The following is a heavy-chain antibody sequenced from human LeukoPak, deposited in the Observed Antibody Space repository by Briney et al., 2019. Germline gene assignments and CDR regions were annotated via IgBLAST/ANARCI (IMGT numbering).Heavy chain of an antibody. CDR3: ARESCSGGSCYYSAEYFQH. Sequence: PGGSLRLSCAASGFTFSSYEMNWVRQAPGKGLEWVANIKQDGSEKYYVDSVKGRFTISRDNAKNSLYLQMNSLRAEDTAVYYCARESCSGGSCYYSAEYFQHWGQGTLVTVSS. V-gene: IGHV3-7*01. J-gene: IGHJ1*01. CDR1: GFTFSSYE. D-gene: IGHD2-15*01. CDR2: IKQDGSEK.